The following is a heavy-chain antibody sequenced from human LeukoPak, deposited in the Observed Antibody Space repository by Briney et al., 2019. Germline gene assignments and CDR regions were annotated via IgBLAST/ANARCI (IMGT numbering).Heavy chain of an antibody. V-gene: IGHV4-59*11. CDR3: ARGLAAYWFDP. CDR2: IYYSGST. J-gene: IGHJ5*02. CDR1: GGSISSHY. Sequence: SETLSLTCTVSGGSISSHYWSWIRQPPGKGLEGIGYIYYSGSTNYNPSLKSRVTISVDTSKNQFSLKLSSVTAADTAVYYCARGLAAYWFDPWGQGTLVTVSS. D-gene: IGHD2-15*01.